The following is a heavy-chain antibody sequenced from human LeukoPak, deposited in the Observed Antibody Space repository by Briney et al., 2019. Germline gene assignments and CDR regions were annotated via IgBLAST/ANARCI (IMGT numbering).Heavy chain of an antibody. Sequence: PSETLSLTCTVSGGSISSGDYYWSWIRQPPGKGLEWIGYIYYSGSTYYNPSLKSRVTISVDTSKNQFSLKLSSVTAADTAVYYCARASRGSGWSPPADYWGQGTLVTVSS. D-gene: IGHD6-19*01. CDR3: ARASRGSGWSPPADY. CDR1: GGSISSGDYY. V-gene: IGHV4-30-4*01. CDR2: IYYSGST. J-gene: IGHJ4*02.